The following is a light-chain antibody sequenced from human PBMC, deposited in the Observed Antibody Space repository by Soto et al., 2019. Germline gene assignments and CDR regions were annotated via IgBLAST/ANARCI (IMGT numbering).Light chain of an antibody. V-gene: IGKV3-20*01. CDR1: QSVSSSY. CDR2: GAS. Sequence: EIVLTQSPGTLSLSPGERATLSCRASQSVSSSYLAWYQQKPGQAPRLLIYGASYRATGIPARFSGGGSGTDFNLTISSLQPDDFATYYCQQYNSWTFGQGTKVDIK. J-gene: IGKJ1*01. CDR3: QQYNSWT.